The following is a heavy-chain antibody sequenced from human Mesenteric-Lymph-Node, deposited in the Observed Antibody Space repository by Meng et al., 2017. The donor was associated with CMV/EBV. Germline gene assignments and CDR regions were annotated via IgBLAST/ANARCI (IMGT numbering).Heavy chain of an antibody. CDR1: GFTFSSYG. Sequence: GESLKISCAASGFTFSSYGMHWVRQAPGKGLEWVAVISSDGSIKYYADSVKGRFTLSRDNSKNTLYLQMNSLRAEDTAVYYCARAQMATEPGFDYWGQGTLVTVSS. J-gene: IGHJ4*02. CDR3: ARAQMATEPGFDY. D-gene: IGHD5-24*01. CDR2: ISSDGSIK. V-gene: IGHV3-30*19.